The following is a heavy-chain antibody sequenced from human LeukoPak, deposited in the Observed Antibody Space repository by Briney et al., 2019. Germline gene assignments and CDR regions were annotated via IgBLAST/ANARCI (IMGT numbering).Heavy chain of an antibody. CDR1: GFTFSSYS. Sequence: PGASLRLSCAASGFTFSSYSTNWVRQAPGKWLELVSSISSSSSYIYYADSVKGRFTISRDNAKNSLYLQMNSLRAEDTAVYYCARTGALNWNYYYYYYYMDVWGKGTTVTVSS. D-gene: IGHD1-7*01. CDR3: ARTGALNWNYYYYYYYMDV. V-gene: IGHV3-21*01. J-gene: IGHJ6*03. CDR2: ISSSSSYI.